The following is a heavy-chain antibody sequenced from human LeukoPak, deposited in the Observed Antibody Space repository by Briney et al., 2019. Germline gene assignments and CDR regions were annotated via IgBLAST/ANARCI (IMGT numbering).Heavy chain of an antibody. Sequence: ASVNVSCKASGYTFTSYAMNWVRQAPGQGLEWMGWINTNTGNPTYAQGFTGRFVFSLDTSVSTANLQISSLKAEDTAVYYCARERFNYYGSGSYDYYYYGMDVWGQGTTVTVSS. V-gene: IGHV7-4-1*02. D-gene: IGHD3-10*01. CDR3: ARERFNYYGSGSYDYYYYGMDV. J-gene: IGHJ6*02. CDR2: INTNTGNP. CDR1: GYTFTSYA.